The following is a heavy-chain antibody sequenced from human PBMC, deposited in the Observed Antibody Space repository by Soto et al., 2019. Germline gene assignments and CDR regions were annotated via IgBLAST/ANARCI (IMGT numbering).Heavy chain of an antibody. Sequence: GSLRLSCAASGFTYSNYGMSWVRQAPGKGLERVSAININGGSTYYADSVKGRFTISRDNSKNTLYLQMNSLRAEDTAVYYCASGYGIVVVNLDYWGQGTLVTVSS. CDR1: GFTYSNYG. V-gene: IGHV3-23*05. CDR2: ININGGST. J-gene: IGHJ4*02. D-gene: IGHD3-22*01. CDR3: ASGYGIVVVNLDY.